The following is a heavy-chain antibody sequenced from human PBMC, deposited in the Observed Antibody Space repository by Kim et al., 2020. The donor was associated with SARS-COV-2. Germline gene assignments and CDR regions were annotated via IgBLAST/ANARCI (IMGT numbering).Heavy chain of an antibody. D-gene: IGHD2-15*01. CDR1: GDSFSTSA. J-gene: IGHJ5*01. CDR3: ARGGDCSGASCSFRGRGWFDS. CDR2: IIPVFYIA. Sequence: SVKVSCKASGDSFSTSAISWVRQAPGQGLEWMGRIIPVFYIANYGQRFQDRVTITADTSTSTVYMELTRLRSEDTAIYYCARGGDCSGASCSFRGRGWFDSCGQGTLVTVSS. V-gene: IGHV1-69*04.